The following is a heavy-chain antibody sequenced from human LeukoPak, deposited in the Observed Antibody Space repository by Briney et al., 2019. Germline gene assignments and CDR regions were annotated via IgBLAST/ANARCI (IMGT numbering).Heavy chain of an antibody. V-gene: IGHV3-21*01. Sequence: GGSLRLSCAASGFTFSSYSMNWVRQAPGKRLEWVSSISSSSSYIYYADSVKGRFTISRDNAKNSLYLQMNSLRAEDTAVYYRAIGEEVVDYWGQGTLVTVSS. J-gene: IGHJ4*02. CDR3: AIGEEVVDY. D-gene: IGHD2-15*01. CDR1: GFTFSSYS. CDR2: ISSSSSYI.